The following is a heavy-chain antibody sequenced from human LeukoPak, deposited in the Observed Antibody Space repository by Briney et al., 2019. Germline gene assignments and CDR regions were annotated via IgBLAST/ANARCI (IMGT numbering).Heavy chain of an antibody. Sequence: SETLSLTCTVSGGSISSYYWSWIRQPPGKGLEWIGYIYYSGSTNYNPSLKSRVTISVDTSKNQFSLKLSSVTAADTAVYYCARAYSSSWYPGGDAFDIWGHGTMVTVSS. CDR3: ARAYSSSWYPGGDAFDI. D-gene: IGHD6-13*01. CDR2: IYYSGST. J-gene: IGHJ3*02. CDR1: GGSISSYY. V-gene: IGHV4-59*01.